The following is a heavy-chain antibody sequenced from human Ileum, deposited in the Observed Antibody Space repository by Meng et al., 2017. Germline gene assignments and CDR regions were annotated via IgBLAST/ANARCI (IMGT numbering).Heavy chain of an antibody. CDR1: GFTYSDNS. V-gene: IGHV3-21*01. Sequence: GGSLRLSCAASGFTYSDNSMNWVRQAPGKGLEWVSSISSSSSYIYYADSVKGRFTISRDNAKNSLYLQMNSLRAEDTAVYYCARVGSGSHRALGAAFDIWGQGTMVTVSS. J-gene: IGHJ3*02. D-gene: IGHD1-26*01. CDR2: ISSSSSYI. CDR3: ARVGSGSHRALGAAFDI.